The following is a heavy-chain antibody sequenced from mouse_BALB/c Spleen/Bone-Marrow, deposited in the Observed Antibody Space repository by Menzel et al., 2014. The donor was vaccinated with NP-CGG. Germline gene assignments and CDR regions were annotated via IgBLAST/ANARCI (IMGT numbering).Heavy chain of an antibody. Sequence: DVKLVESGGGLVQPGGSRKLSCAASGFTFSGFGMHWVRQAPEKGLEWVAYISRGSSTIYYADTVKGRFTISRDNPKNTLFLQMTSLRSEDTAMHYCARSGITTGSYWYFDIWGAGTTVTVSS. J-gene: IGHJ1*01. CDR1: GFTFSGFG. CDR3: ARSGITTGSYWYFDI. V-gene: IGHV5-17*02. D-gene: IGHD1-1*01. CDR2: ISRGSSTI.